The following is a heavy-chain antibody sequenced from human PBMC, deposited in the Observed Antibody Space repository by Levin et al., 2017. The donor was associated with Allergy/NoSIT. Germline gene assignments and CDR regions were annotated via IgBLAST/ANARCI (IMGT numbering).Heavy chain of an antibody. Sequence: PSETLSLTCTVSGGSISSGDYYWSWIRQPPGKGLEWIGYIYYSGSTYYNPSLKSRVTISVDTSKNQFSLKLSSVTAADTAVYYCARDGFGAVGYGMDVWGQGTTVTVSS. J-gene: IGHJ6*02. D-gene: IGHD3-3*01. V-gene: IGHV4-30-4*01. CDR3: ARDGFGAVGYGMDV. CDR1: GGSISSGDYY. CDR2: IYYSGST.